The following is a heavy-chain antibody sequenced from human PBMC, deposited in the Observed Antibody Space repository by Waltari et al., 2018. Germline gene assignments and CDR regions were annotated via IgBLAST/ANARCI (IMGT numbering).Heavy chain of an antibody. Sequence: QVQLQESGPGLVKPSQTLSLTCTVSGGSISSGSYYWSWIRQPAGKGLEWIGRIYTSGSTNYNPSRKRRVTIAVDTSKNQFSLKLSSVTAADTAVYYCARGRTSQRPDYWGQGTLVTVSS. CDR3: ARGRTSQRPDY. CDR1: GGSISSGSYY. J-gene: IGHJ4*02. CDR2: IYTSGST. V-gene: IGHV4-61*02.